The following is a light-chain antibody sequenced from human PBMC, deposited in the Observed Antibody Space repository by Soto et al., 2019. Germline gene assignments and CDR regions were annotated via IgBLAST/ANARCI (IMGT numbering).Light chain of an antibody. V-gene: IGKV1-5*03. CDR2: NAS. CDR3: QQYNDSSWT. Sequence: DIQMTQSPSTLSASVGDRVTITCRASQSISSWLAWYQQKPGKAPKLLIYNASSLERGVPSRFSGSGSGTEFTLTISRLQPDDFASYYCQQYNDSSWTFGPGTKVEIK. J-gene: IGKJ1*01. CDR1: QSISSW.